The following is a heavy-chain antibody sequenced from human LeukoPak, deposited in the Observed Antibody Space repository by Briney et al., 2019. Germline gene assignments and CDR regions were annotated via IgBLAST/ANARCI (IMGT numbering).Heavy chain of an antibody. CDR2: INHSGST. Sequence: SETLSLTCAVYGGSFSGYYWSWIRQPPGKGLEWIGEINHSGSTNYNPSLKSRVTISVDTSKNQFSLKLSSVTAADTAVYYCARGGGYGLGFDYWGQGTLVTVSS. V-gene: IGHV4-34*01. J-gene: IGHJ4*02. CDR1: GGSFSGYY. CDR3: ARGGGYGLGFDY. D-gene: IGHD5-12*01.